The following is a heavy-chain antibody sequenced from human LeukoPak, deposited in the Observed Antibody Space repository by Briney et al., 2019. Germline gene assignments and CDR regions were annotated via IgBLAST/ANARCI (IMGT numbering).Heavy chain of an antibody. CDR1: GYTFTSYY. Sequence: GASVKVSCKASGYTFTSYYMHWVRQAPGQGLEWMGIINPSGGSTSYAQKFQGRVTMTRDMSTSTVYMELSSLRSGDTAVYYCARAGITMYAFDIWGQGTMVTVSS. CDR2: INPSGGST. D-gene: IGHD3-10*02. V-gene: IGHV1-46*01. CDR3: ARAGITMYAFDI. J-gene: IGHJ3*02.